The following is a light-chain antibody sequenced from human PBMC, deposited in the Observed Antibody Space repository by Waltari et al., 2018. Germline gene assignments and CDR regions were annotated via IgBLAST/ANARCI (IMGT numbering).Light chain of an antibody. CDR3: QHYVSLPVT. V-gene: IGKV3-20*01. J-gene: IGKJ1*01. Sequence: EILLTQSPGTLPLYPGARATLPCRASQSVGRALAWYQQKPGHPPRLLIYGTSNRATGIPDRFSGGGSGTDFSLTISRLEPEDVAVYYCQHYVSLPVTFGQGTKVEIK. CDR1: QSVGRA. CDR2: GTS.